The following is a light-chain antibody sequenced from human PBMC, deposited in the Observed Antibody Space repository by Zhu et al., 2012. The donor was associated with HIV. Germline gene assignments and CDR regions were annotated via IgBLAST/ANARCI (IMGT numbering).Light chain of an antibody. CDR2: RAS. Sequence: EIVMTQSPATLSVSPGERVTLSCRASQSVGSSVAWYQQKPGLPPRLLIYRASTRATGIPARFTGSGSGTEFTLTISSMESEDFAIYYCQQHNNWPLFGQGTKVEIK. J-gene: IGKJ1*01. V-gene: IGKV3-15*01. CDR3: QQHNNWPL. CDR1: QSVGSS.